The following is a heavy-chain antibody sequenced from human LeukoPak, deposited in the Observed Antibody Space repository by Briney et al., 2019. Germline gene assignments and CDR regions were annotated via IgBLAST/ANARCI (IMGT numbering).Heavy chain of an antibody. J-gene: IGHJ4*02. CDR2: IRYDGSNK. D-gene: IGHD3-9*01. Sequence: PGGSLRLSCAASGFTFSSYGMHWVRQAPGKGLEWVAFIRYDGSNKYYADSVKGRFTISRDNSKNTLYLQMNSLRAEDTAVYYCAKDPNIVVLRYFDWDARGAGFDYWGQGTLVTVSS. V-gene: IGHV3-30*02. CDR3: AKDPNIVVLRYFDWDARGAGFDY. CDR1: GFTFSSYG.